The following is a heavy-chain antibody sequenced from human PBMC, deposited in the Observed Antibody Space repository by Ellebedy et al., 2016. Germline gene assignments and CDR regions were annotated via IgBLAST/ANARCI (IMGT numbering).Heavy chain of an antibody. CDR2: MYYTGTT. J-gene: IGHJ1*01. D-gene: IGHD3-10*01. CDR1: GHSVTSTSSY. V-gene: IGHV4-39*01. CDR3: ARQGNLLLWFGDPLPKGKYFQH. Sequence: SETLSLTCTVSGHSVTSTSSYWGWIRQPPGKGLEWIGSMYYTGTTYYNPSLKSRVSISVDTSRNQFSLEMSSVTAADSAVYYCARQGNLLLWFGDPLPKGKYFQHWGKGSLIIVSS.